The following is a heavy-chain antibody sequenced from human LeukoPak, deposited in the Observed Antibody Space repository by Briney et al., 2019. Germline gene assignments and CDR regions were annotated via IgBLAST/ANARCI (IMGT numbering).Heavy chain of an antibody. D-gene: IGHD3-22*01. J-gene: IGHJ4*02. V-gene: IGHV3-48*01. CDR2: ISSSSSTI. CDR3: ARDRFGSSGRNY. CDR1: GFTFSSYS. Sequence: PGGSLRLSCAASGFTFSSYSMNWVRQAPGKWLELVSYISSSSSTIYYADSVNGRFTISRDNAKNSLYLQMNSLRAEDTAVYYCARDRFGSSGRNYWGQGTLVTVSS.